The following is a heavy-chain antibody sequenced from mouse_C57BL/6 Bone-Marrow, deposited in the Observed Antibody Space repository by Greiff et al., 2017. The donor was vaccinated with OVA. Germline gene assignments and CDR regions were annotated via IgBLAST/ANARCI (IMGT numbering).Heavy chain of an antibody. V-gene: IGHV1-81*01. CDR2: IYPRSGNT. Sequence: VQLQQSGAELARPGASVKLSCKASGYTFTSYGISWVKQRTGQGLEWIGDIYPRSGNTYYNEKFKGKATLTADKSSSTAYMELRSLTSEDSAVYFCARENSAWFAYWGQGTLVTVSA. CDR3: ARENSAWFAY. J-gene: IGHJ3*01. CDR1: GYTFTSYG.